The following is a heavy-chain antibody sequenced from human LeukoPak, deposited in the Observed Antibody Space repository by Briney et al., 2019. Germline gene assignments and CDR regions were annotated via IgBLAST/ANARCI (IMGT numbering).Heavy chain of an antibody. J-gene: IGHJ4*02. CDR1: GFTFSSYE. CDR3: ATAYCSDGICSTPLDY. CDR2: ISSSSRDI. Sequence: GGSLRLSCAASGFTFSSYEMNWVRQAPGKGLEWVSSISSSSRDINYGDSVKGRFTISRDNGKNLLYLQMNSLRAEDTAVYHCATAYCSDGICSTPLDYWGQGTLVTVSS. D-gene: IGHD2-15*01. V-gene: IGHV3-21*01.